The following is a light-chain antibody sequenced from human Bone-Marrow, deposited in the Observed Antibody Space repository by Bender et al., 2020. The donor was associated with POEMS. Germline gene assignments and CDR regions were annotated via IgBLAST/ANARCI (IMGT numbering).Light chain of an antibody. V-gene: IGLV1-44*01. J-gene: IGLJ3*02. CDR2: NNS. CDR1: SSKFGSYP. Sequence: QSVLTQLPSASGTPGQRVTISCSGSSSKFGSYPVNWYQQLPGAAPKLVIFNNSQRPSGVPDRFSGSNSGTSASLAISGLLSDDEADFYCATWDDSLNDWVFGGGTKLTVL. CDR3: ATWDDSLNDWV.